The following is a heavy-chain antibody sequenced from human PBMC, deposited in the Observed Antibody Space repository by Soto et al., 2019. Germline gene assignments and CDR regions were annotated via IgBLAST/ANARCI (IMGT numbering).Heavy chain of an antibody. CDR1: GYTFTSYA. J-gene: IGHJ6*02. D-gene: IGHD6-13*01. Sequence: ASVKVSCKPSGYTFTSYAMHLVRQAPGQRLEWMGWINGYNTNTYYAQKFQGRVTITRDTSTSTVYMELRSLRSDDTAVYYCARAPSSSWLLYYYYGMDVWGQGTTVTVSS. V-gene: IGHV1-3*01. CDR3: ARAPSSSWLLYYYYGMDV. CDR2: INGYNTNT.